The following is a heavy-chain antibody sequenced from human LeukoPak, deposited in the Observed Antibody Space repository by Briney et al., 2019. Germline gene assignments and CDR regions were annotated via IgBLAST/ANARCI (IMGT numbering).Heavy chain of an antibody. CDR2: ISNSRSYI. J-gene: IGHJ4*02. V-gene: IGHV3-21*01. CDR3: ARDRWELLAFDY. Sequence: ETLSLTCTVSGGSISSSSYYWGWIRQAPGKGLEWVSSISNSRSYIYYGDSVKGRFTISRDNAKNSLYLQMNSLRAEDTAVYYCARDRWELLAFDYWGQGTQLTVSS. CDR1: GGSISSSS. D-gene: IGHD2-15*01.